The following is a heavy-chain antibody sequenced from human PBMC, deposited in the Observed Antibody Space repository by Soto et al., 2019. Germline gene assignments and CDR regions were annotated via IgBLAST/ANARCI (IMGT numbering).Heavy chain of an antibody. CDR1: GASITNDAFF. J-gene: IGHJ4*02. CDR2: ITYGGSI. V-gene: IGHV4-31*03. CDR3: AKMERTQLWLLVQN. D-gene: IGHD5-18*01. Sequence: SETLSLTCTVSGASITNDAFFWTWVRQHPEKGLEWLAYITYGGSIYYDPSLRGRLTVSIDKSKSQFSLHVRSVTAADTAVYYCAKMERTQLWLLVQNWGQGLLVTVSS.